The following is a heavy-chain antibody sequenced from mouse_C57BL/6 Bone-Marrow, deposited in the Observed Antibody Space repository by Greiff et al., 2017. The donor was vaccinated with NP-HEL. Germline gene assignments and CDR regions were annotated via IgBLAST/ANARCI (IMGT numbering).Heavy chain of an antibody. Sequence: VQLQQPGAELVKPGASVKLSCKASGYTFTSYWMQWVKQRPGQGLEWIGEIDPSDSYTNYNQKFKGKATLTVDTSSSTAYMQLSSLTSEDSAVYYCARVTSWFAYWGQGTLVTVSA. CDR1: GYTFTSYW. V-gene: IGHV1-50*01. CDR3: ARVTSWFAY. CDR2: IDPSDSYT. J-gene: IGHJ3*01. D-gene: IGHD2-1*01.